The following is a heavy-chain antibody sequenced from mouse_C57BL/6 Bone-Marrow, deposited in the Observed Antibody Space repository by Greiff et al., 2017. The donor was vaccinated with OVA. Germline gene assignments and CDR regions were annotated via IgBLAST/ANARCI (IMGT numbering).Heavy chain of an antibody. Sequence: VQLQQSGPELVKPGASVKIPCKASGYTFTDYNMDWVKQSHGKSLEWIGDINPNNGGTIYNQKFKGKATLTVDKSYSTAYMELRSLTSEDTAVYYCARGGPLSMVYWGQGTSVTVSA. CDR3: ARGGPLSMVY. CDR1: GYTFTDYN. CDR2: INPNNGGT. V-gene: IGHV1-18*01. D-gene: IGHD6-1*01. J-gene: IGHJ4*01.